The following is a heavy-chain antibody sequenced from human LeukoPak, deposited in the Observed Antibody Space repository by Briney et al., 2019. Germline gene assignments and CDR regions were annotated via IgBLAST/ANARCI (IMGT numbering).Heavy chain of an antibody. J-gene: IGHJ4*02. CDR3: AKGTGGYYFDY. Sequence: GGSLRLSCAASGFTFSSYGMHWVRQAPGKGLERVAVIWYDGSNKYYADSVKGRFTISRDNSKNTLYLQMNSLRAEDTAVYYCAKGTGGYYFDYWGQGTLVTVSS. V-gene: IGHV3-33*06. D-gene: IGHD1-14*01. CDR2: IWYDGSNK. CDR1: GFTFSSYG.